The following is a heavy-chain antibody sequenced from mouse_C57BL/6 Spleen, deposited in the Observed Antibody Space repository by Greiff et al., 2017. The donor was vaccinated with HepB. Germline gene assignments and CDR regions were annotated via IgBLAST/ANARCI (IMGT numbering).Heavy chain of an antibody. J-gene: IGHJ4*01. CDR1: RFTFSSYA. CDR2: ISSGGDYI. CDR3: TRSTRYYAMDY. Sequence: EVQRVESGEGLVKPGGSLKLSCAASRFTFSSYAMSWVRQTPEKRLEWVAYISSGGDYIYYADTVKGRFTISRDNARNTLYLQMSSLKSEDTAMYYCTRSTRYYAMDYWGQGTSVTVSS. D-gene: IGHD1-1*01. V-gene: IGHV5-9-1*02.